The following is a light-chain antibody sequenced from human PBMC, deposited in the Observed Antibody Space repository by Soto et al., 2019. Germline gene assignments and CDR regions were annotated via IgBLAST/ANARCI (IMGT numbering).Light chain of an antibody. CDR1: QGISSA. CDR3: KQFNSYPLGLN. V-gene: IGKV1-13*02. Sequence: AIQLTQSPSSLSASVGDRVTITCRASQGISSALAWYQQKPGKAPKLLIYDASSLESGVPSRFSGSGSGTDFTLTIRRLQTEDFLYDYCKQFNSYPLGLNFCPGTKVDIK. CDR2: DAS. J-gene: IGKJ3*01.